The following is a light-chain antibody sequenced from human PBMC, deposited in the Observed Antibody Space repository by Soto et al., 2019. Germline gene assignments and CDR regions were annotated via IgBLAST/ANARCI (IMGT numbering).Light chain of an antibody. Sequence: EIVVTQSPATLSLSPGERATLSCRASQRVSSYLAWYQQKPGQAPRLLIYDASNRATGIPARFSGSGSGTDFPLTISSLEPEDFAVYYCQQRSNWPPVTFGQGTRLEI. V-gene: IGKV3-11*01. CDR1: QRVSSY. CDR3: QQRSNWPPVT. CDR2: DAS. J-gene: IGKJ5*01.